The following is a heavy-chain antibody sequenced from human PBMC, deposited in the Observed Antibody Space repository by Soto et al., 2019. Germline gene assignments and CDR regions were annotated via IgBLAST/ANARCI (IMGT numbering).Heavy chain of an antibody. CDR1: GYSFTSYW. Sequence: GESLKISCKGSGYSFTSYWISWVRQMPGKGLEWMGRIDPSDSYTNYSPSFQGHVTISADKSISTAYLQWSSLKAPDTAMYYCARLLCSGGSCYYYYYYGMDVWGQGTTVTVSS. J-gene: IGHJ6*02. D-gene: IGHD2-15*01. CDR2: IDPSDSYT. V-gene: IGHV5-10-1*01. CDR3: ARLLCSGGSCYYYYYYGMDV.